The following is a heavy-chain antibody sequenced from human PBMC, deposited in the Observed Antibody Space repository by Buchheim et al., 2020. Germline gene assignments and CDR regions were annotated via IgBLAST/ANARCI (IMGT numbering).Heavy chain of an antibody. V-gene: IGHV3-7*01. CDR1: GFSFSTYC. CDR2: IWQDGSEK. CDR3: AREALVYESSGYYVDY. D-gene: IGHD3-22*01. Sequence: EVQLVESGGGLVQPGGSLRLSCAASGFSFSTYCMSWVRQAPGKGLEWVANIWQDGSEKYYVDSVKGRFTIPRDNAKNHLYLQMNSLRAEDTAVYYCAREALVYESSGYYVDYWGQGTL. J-gene: IGHJ4*02.